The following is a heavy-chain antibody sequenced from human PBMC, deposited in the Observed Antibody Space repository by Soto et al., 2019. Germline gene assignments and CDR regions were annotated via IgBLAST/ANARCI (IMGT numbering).Heavy chain of an antibody. CDR1: GYTFTGHY. J-gene: IGHJ6*02. CDR2: INPISGDT. Sequence: QVQLVQSGAEVKKPGASVKVSCKASGYTFTGHYIHWVRQAPGQGLEWMGWINPISGDTNYAQKFQERVTMTRDTSISTAYMDLSRLMSGDTAVYYCARVKGNPYGMDVWGQGTTVIVSS. V-gene: IGHV1-2*02. D-gene: IGHD4-4*01. CDR3: ARVKGNPYGMDV.